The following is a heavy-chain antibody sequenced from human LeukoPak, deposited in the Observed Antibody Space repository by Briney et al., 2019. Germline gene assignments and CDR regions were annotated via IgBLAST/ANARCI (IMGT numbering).Heavy chain of an antibody. V-gene: IGHV3-64*01. D-gene: IGHD2-2*01. CDR2: ISTNGDKM. Sequence: PGGSLRLSCAASGFTISSFAMNWVRQAPGKGLEYVSGISTNGDKMFYANSVKGRFSISRDNSKNTVYLQMGSLRTEDTAVYYCAKDLPAAYFDYWGQGTLVTVSS. CDR1: GFTISSFA. CDR3: AKDLPAAYFDY. J-gene: IGHJ4*02.